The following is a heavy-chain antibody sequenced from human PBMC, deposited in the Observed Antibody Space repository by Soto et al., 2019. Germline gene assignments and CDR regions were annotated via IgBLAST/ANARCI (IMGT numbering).Heavy chain of an antibody. CDR2: ISGSGCST. V-gene: IGHV3-23*01. CDR3: AKASGAVRYCSGGSCYPHDAFDI. D-gene: IGHD2-15*01. CDR1: GFTFSSYA. J-gene: IGHJ3*02. Sequence: GGSLRLSCAASGFTFSSYAMSWVRQAPGKGLKWVSAISGSGCSTYYADSVKGRFTISRDNSKNTLYLQMNSLRAEDTSVYYCAKASGAVRYCSGGSCYPHDAFDIWGQGTMVTVSS.